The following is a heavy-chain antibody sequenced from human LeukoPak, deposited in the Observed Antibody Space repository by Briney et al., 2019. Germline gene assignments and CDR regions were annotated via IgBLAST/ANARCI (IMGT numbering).Heavy chain of an antibody. CDR1: GFTVSSNY. CDR2: IYSGGST. D-gene: IGHD3-22*01. J-gene: IGHJ4*02. Sequence: GGSLRLSCAASGFTVSSNYMSWVRQAPGKGLEWVSVIYSGGSTYYADSVKGRFTISRDNSKNTLYLQMNSLRAEDTAVYYCAKGPQNYYYDSSGLSGYRGQGTLVTVSS. V-gene: IGHV3-53*01. CDR3: AKGPQNYYYDSSGLSGY.